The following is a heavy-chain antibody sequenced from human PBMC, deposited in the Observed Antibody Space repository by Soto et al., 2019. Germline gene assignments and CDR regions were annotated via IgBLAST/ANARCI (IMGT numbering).Heavy chain of an antibody. Sequence: QVQLVQSGAEVKKPGASVKVSCKASGYTFTSYGISWVRQAPGQGLEWMGWISAYNGNTNYAQKLQGRVTMTTDTSXXTXYXXLRSLRSDDTAVYYCARVFIPDYDFWSGYEGWFDPWGQGTLVTVSS. CDR2: ISAYNGNT. CDR3: ARVFIPDYDFWSGYEGWFDP. V-gene: IGHV1-18*01. D-gene: IGHD3-3*01. CDR1: GYTFTSYG. J-gene: IGHJ5*02.